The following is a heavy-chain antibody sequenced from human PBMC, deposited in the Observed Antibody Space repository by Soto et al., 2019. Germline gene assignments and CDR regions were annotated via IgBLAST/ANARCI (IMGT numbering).Heavy chain of an antibody. CDR3: ARTMTGYHYYYYGMDV. CDR2: IIPIFGTA. V-gene: IGHV1-69*01. CDR1: GGTFSSYA. Sequence: QVQLVQSGAEVKKPGSSVKVSCKASGGTFSSYAISWVRQAPGQVLEWMGGIIPIFGTANYAQKFQGRVTITADESMSTAYMELSSLRSEDTAVYYCARTMTGYHYYYYGMDVWGQGTTVTVSS. D-gene: IGHD3-9*01. J-gene: IGHJ6*02.